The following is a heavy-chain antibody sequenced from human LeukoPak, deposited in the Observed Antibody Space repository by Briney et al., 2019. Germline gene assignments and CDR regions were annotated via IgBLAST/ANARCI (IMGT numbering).Heavy chain of an antibody. CDR1: GFTFSSYG. Sequence: GGSLRLSCVASGFTFSSYGMHWVRQAPGKGLEWVAFIRYDGSNKYYADSVKGRSTISRDNSKNTLYLQMNSLRAEDTAVYYCAKEGDYYYYYMDVWGKGTTVTVSS. D-gene: IGHD1-26*01. CDR2: IRYDGSNK. J-gene: IGHJ6*03. CDR3: AKEGDYYYYYMDV. V-gene: IGHV3-30*02.